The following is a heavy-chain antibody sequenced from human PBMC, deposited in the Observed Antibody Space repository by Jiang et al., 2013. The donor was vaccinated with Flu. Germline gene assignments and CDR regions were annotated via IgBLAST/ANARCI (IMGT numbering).Heavy chain of an antibody. CDR2: ISSSGSTI. V-gene: IGHV3-11*01. J-gene: IGHJ3*02. Sequence: GLVKPGGSLRLSCAASGFTFSDYYMSWIRQAPGKGLEWVSYISSSGSTIYYADSVKGRFTISRDNAKNSLYLQMNSLRAEDTAVYYCARDKNYDILTGYQDAFDIWGQGTMVTVSS. CDR3: ARDKNYDILTGYQDAFDI. CDR1: GFTFSDYY. D-gene: IGHD3-9*01.